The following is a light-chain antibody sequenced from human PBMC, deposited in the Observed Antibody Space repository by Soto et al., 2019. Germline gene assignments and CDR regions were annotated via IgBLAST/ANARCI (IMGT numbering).Light chain of an antibody. J-gene: IGLJ1*01. CDR1: SSDVGGYNY. CDR3: SSYTSTSTPCV. Sequence: QSLLTRPASVSGSPGQSITISCTGTSSDVGGYNYVSWYQLHPGKAPKLIIYEVSHRPSGASNHFSGYKSGNTASLTISGLQAEDEADYYCSSYTSTSTPCVFGTGTKVTVL. V-gene: IGLV2-14*01. CDR2: EVS.